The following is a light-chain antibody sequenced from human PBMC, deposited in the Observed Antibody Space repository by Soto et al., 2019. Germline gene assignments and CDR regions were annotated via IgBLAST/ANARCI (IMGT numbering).Light chain of an antibody. Sequence: QSALTQPASVSGSPGQSITISCTGTSSDVGSYNLVSWYQHHPGEAPKLMIYEDTKRPSGVSNRFSASKSGNTASLTVSGLQAEDEADYYCCSYVNDNNVRFGGGTKLTVL. CDR3: CSYVNDNNVR. J-gene: IGLJ2*01. V-gene: IGLV2-23*01. CDR2: EDT. CDR1: SSDVGSYNL.